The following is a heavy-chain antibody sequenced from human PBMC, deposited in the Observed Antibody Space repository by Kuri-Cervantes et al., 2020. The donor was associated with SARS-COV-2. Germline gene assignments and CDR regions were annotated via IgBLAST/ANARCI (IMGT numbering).Heavy chain of an antibody. D-gene: IGHD2-2*01. CDR2: ITYDGNNQ. V-gene: IGHV3-30-3*01. J-gene: IGHJ1*01. CDR3: ARAASEASMSSRKYVQN. Sequence: GESLKISCEASRLTFTSFAMHWVRQAPGKGLEWVAFITYDGNNQYYADSVRGRFSITRDHSMLYLQMNSLRAENTAVYYCARAASEASMSSRKYVQNWGQGTMVTVSS. CDR1: RLTFTSFA.